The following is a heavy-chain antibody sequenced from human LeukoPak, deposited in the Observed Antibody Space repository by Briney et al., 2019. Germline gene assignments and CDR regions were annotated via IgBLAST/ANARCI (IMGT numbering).Heavy chain of an antibody. D-gene: IGHD1-14*01. J-gene: IGHJ4*02. CDR2: LYIDGNT. Sequence: PGGSLRLSCAASGVTVITNDMTWVRQAPGKGLEWGSGLYIDGNTKYADSVQGRFTISRDNSKNTLYLEMNSLSPADTAVYYCARGVEPLAANTLAYWGQGTLVTVSS. V-gene: IGHV3-53*01. CDR1: GVTVITND. CDR3: ARGVEPLAANTLAY.